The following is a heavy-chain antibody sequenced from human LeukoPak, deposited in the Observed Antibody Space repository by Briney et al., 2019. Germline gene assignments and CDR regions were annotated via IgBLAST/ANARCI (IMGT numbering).Heavy chain of an antibody. D-gene: IGHD5-24*01. CDR2: IYYSGST. Sequence: SETLSLTCTVSGGSISSYYWSWIRQPPGKGLEGIGYIYYSGSTNYNPSLKSRVTISVDTSKNQFSLKLSSVTAADTAVYYCARMAYYYYYGMDVWGQGTTVTVSS. CDR1: GGSISSYY. CDR3: ARMAYYYYYGMDV. J-gene: IGHJ6*02. V-gene: IGHV4-59*01.